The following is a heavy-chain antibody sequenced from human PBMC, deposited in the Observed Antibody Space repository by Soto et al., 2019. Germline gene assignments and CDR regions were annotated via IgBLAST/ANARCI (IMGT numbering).Heavy chain of an antibody. CDR1: GYTFTSYD. J-gene: IGHJ2*01. V-gene: IGHV1-8*01. CDR3: ASGAQTLRDRYFDL. CDR2: MNPNSGNT. Sequence: QVQLVQSGAEVKKPGASVKVSCKASGYTFTSYDINWVRQATGQGLEWMGWMNPNSGNTGYAQKFQGRVTMTRNTXXSTAYMELSSLRSEDTAVYYCASGAQTLRDRYFDLWGRGTLVTVSS.